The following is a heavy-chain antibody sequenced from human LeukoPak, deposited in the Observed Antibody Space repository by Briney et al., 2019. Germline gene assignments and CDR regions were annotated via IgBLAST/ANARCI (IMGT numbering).Heavy chain of an antibody. Sequence: ASVKLSCKASGYTFTSYDIKWVRQATGQGLEWMGWMNPNSGNTGYAQKFQGRVTMTGDTSKSTAYMELSSLRSEDTAVYYCARVSSPPLGSGSYYDFDSWGQGTLVTVSS. V-gene: IGHV1-8*01. J-gene: IGHJ4*02. CDR2: MNPNSGNT. CDR3: ARVSSPPLGSGSYYDFDS. D-gene: IGHD3-10*01. CDR1: GYTFTSYD.